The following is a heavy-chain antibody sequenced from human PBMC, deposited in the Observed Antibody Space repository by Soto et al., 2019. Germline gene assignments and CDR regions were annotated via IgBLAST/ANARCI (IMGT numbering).Heavy chain of an antibody. V-gene: IGHV1-69*01. D-gene: IGHD2-15*01. CDR2: IIPIFGTA. Sequence: QVQLVQSGAEVKKPGSSVKVSCKASGGTFSSYAISWVRQAPGQGLEWMGGIIPIFGTANYAQKFQGRVTITADESTSTAYMELGSLRSEDTAVYYCARDRILGYCSGGSCYSDYWGQGTLVTVSS. CDR3: ARDRILGYCSGGSCYSDY. CDR1: GGTFSSYA. J-gene: IGHJ4*02.